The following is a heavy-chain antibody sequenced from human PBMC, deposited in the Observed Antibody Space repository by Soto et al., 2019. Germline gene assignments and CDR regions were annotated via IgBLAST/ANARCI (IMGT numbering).Heavy chain of an antibody. CDR3: ARGRYGDY. CDR1: GYTFTSNG. Sequence: QVPLVQSGAEVKKPGASVKVSCKGSGYTFTSNGITGGRQAPGQGLEGRGWIGAHNGNTDYAQKLQGRVTVTRDTSTSTAYMELRSLRSDDTAVYYCARGRYGDYWGQGARVTVSS. CDR2: IGAHNGNT. J-gene: IGHJ4*02. V-gene: IGHV1-18*01. D-gene: IGHD1-1*01.